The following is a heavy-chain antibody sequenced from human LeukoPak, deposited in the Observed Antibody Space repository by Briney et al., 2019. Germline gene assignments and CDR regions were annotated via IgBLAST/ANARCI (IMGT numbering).Heavy chain of an antibody. CDR1: GDSVRNHF. CDR3: ATKDVAAAGTPFDY. V-gene: IGHV4-4*07. J-gene: IGHJ4*02. D-gene: IGHD2-15*01. CDR2: VYTSGSP. Sequence: KTSETLSLTCTVSGDSVRNHFWIWIRQPAGGGLEWLGRVYTSGSPNYHPSLRGRASMSVDASKNQFSLKLHSMTAADTAVYYCATKDVAAAGTPFDYWGQGILVTVSS.